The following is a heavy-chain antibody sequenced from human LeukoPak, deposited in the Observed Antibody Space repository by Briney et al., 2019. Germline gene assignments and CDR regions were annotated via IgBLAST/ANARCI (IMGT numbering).Heavy chain of an antibody. CDR2: ISHDGSNK. CDR1: GXTFSSYA. CDR3: ARDGPGGVVVDY. D-gene: IGHD3-16*01. J-gene: IGHJ4*02. Sequence: GRSLRLSCAASGXTFSSYAIHWVRQAPGKGLEWVAVISHDGSNKNYADSVKGRFTISRDNSQNTLYLQMNSLRAEDTAVYYCARDGPGGVVVDYWGQGTLVTVSS. V-gene: IGHV3-30-3*01.